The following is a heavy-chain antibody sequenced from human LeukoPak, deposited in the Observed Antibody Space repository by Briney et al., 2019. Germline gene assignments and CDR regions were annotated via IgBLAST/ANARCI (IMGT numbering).Heavy chain of an antibody. CDR3: ARDMAAASDY. CDR2: INPNNGGT. V-gene: IGHV1-2*02. D-gene: IGHD6-13*01. J-gene: IGHJ4*02. Sequence: WASVKVSCKASGYSFTGHYLHWVRQAPGQGLEWMGWINPNNGGTNYAQKFQGRVTMTRDTSISTAYMELSRLRSDDTAVYYCARDMAAASDYWGQGTLVTVSS. CDR1: GYSFTGHY.